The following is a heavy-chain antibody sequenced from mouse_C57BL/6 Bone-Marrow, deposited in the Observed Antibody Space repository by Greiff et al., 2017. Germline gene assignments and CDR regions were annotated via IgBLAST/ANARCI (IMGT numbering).Heavy chain of an antibody. CDR2: IYPRDGST. CDR1: GYTFTSYD. J-gene: IGHJ1*03. V-gene: IGHV1-85*01. Sequence: QVQLQQSGPELVKPGASVKLSCKASGYTFTSYDINWVKQRPGQGLERIGWIYPRDGSTTYNEKFKGKATLTVDTSSSTAYMELHRLTSEDSAVYFCARLEFDGSSGDWYFDVWGTGTTVTVSS. CDR3: ARLEFDGSSGDWYFDV. D-gene: IGHD1-1*01.